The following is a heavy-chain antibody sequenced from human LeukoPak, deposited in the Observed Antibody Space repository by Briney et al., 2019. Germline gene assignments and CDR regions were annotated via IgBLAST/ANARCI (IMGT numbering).Heavy chain of an antibody. V-gene: IGHV3-20*01. CDR2: INWNGGST. Sequence: GGSLRLSCAASGFTFDDYGMSWVRQAPGKGLEWVSGINWNGGSTGYADSVKGRFTISRDNAKNSLYLQMNSLRAEDTALYHCARSAEYSSASHFDYWGQGTLVTVSS. J-gene: IGHJ4*02. CDR3: ARSAEYSSASHFDY. D-gene: IGHD6-6*01. CDR1: GFTFDDYG.